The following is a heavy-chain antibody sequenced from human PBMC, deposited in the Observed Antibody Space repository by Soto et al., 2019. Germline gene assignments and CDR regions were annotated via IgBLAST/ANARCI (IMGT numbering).Heavy chain of an antibody. CDR1: GFTFSDYS. Sequence: PGGSLRLSCTASGFTFSDYSMNWVRHAPGKGLEWVSYISSNSAYIYYADSVKGRFTISRDNSKNKLYLQMNSLRAEDTAVYYCAISGYYYDSSGPIDYWGQGTLVTVSS. CDR3: AISGYYYDSSGPIDY. D-gene: IGHD3-22*01. J-gene: IGHJ4*02. CDR2: ISSNSAYI. V-gene: IGHV3-21*05.